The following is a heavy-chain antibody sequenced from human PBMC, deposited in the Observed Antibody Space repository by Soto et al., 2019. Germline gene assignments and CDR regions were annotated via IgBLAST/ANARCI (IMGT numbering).Heavy chain of an antibody. V-gene: IGHV1-69*13. CDR3: ARGYSSSSYYYYYYGMDV. D-gene: IGHD6-13*01. CDR1: GGTFSSYA. Sequence: SVKVSCKASGGTFSSYAISWVRQAPGQGLEWMGGIIPIFGTANYAQKFQGRVTITADESTSTAYMELSSLRSEDTAVYYCARGYSSSSYYYYYYGMDVWGQGTTVTVSS. J-gene: IGHJ6*02. CDR2: IIPIFGTA.